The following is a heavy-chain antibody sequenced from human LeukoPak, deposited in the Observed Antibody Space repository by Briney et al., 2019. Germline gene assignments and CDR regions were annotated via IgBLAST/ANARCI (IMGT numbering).Heavy chain of an antibody. D-gene: IGHD3-22*01. CDR2: IYYSGST. CDR3: ARRRDYYDSRGYYAFDI. Sequence: PSETLSLTCNVSGGSISSDYWTWIRQPPGKGLEWIGNIYYSGSTSYNPSLKSRVTISVDTSKNQFSLKLNSVTAADTAVYYCARRRDYYDSRGYYAFDIWGHGTMVTVSS. J-gene: IGHJ3*02. V-gene: IGHV4-59*01. CDR1: GGSISSDY.